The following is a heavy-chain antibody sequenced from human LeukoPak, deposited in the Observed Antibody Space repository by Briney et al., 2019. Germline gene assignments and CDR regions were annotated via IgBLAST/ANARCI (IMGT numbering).Heavy chain of an antibody. Sequence: SQTLSLTCTVSGGSISSGDYYWSWIRQPPGKGLEWIGYIYYGGSTYYNPSLKSRVTISVDTSKNQFSLKLSSVTAADTAVYYCARSLIVVAPYFDYWGQGTLVTVSS. V-gene: IGHV4-30-4*01. CDR2: IYYGGST. D-gene: IGHD3-22*01. CDR1: GGSISSGDYY. J-gene: IGHJ4*02. CDR3: ARSLIVVAPYFDY.